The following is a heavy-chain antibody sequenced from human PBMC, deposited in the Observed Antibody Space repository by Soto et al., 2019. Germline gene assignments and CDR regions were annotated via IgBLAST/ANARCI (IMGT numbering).Heavy chain of an antibody. Sequence: GESLKISCKGSGYSFTSYWIGWVRQMPGKGLEWMGIIYPGDSDTRYSPSFQGQVTISADKSISTAYLQWSSLKASDTAMYYCARHRGSGYSYGWGPFAFDIWGQGTMVTVSS. CDR2: IYPGDSDT. CDR1: GYSFTSYW. J-gene: IGHJ3*02. D-gene: IGHD5-18*01. V-gene: IGHV5-51*01. CDR3: ARHRGSGYSYGWGPFAFDI.